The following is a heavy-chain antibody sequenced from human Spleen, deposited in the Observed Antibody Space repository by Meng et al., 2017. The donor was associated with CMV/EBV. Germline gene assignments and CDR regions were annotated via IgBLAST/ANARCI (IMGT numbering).Heavy chain of an antibody. Sequence: SVKVSCKASGGTFSSYAISWVRQAPGQGLEWMGGIIPIFGTANYAQKFQGRVTITTDESTSTAYMELSSLRSEDTAVYYCAVTRGQRTTVTMSAFDIWGQGTMVTVSS. J-gene: IGHJ3*02. CDR2: IIPIFGTA. D-gene: IGHD4-11*01. CDR3: AVTRGQRTTVTMSAFDI. CDR1: GGTFSSYA. V-gene: IGHV1-69*05.